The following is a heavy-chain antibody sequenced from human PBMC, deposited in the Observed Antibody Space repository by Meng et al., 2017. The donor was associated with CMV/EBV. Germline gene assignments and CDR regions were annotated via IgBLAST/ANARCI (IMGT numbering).Heavy chain of an antibody. Sequence: QVQLQQGGAGLLKPSETLSLTCAVYGGSFSCYYWSWIRQPPGKGLEWIGEINHSGSTNYNPSLKSRVTISVDTSKNQFSLKLSSVTAADTAVYYCARGGNWFDPWGQGTLVTVSS. CDR3: ARGGNWFDP. CDR2: INHSGST. V-gene: IGHV4-34*01. J-gene: IGHJ5*02. CDR1: GGSFSCYY.